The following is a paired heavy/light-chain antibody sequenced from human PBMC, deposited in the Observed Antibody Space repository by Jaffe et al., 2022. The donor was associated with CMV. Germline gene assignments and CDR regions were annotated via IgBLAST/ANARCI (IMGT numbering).Light chain of an antibody. J-gene: IGLJ3*02. Sequence: QTVVTQEPSLTVSPGGTVTLTCASSTGAVTSGYYPNWFQQKPGQAPRALIYSASNKHSWTPARFSGSLLGGKAALTLSGVQPEDEADYYCLLYYGGTRVFGGGTKLTVL. V-gene: IGLV7-43*01. CDR3: LLYYGGTRV. CDR2: SAS. CDR1: TGAVTSGYY.
Heavy chain of an antibody. Sequence: QVQLVQSGAEVKKPGASVKVSCKASGYTFTGYYMHWVRQAPGQGLEWMGWISPNSGGTDYAQKFQGRVTLTRDTSISTVFMELSRLISDDTAVYYCVRELREVYDYWGQGTLVTVSS. V-gene: IGHV1-2*02. CDR3: VRELREVYDY. CDR2: ISPNSGGT. J-gene: IGHJ4*02. CDR1: GYTFTGYY. D-gene: IGHD2-15*01.